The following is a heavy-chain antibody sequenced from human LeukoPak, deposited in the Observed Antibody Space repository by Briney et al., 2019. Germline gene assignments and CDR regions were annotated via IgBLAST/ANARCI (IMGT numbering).Heavy chain of an antibody. CDR3: ARASNYYDSSGYFDY. Sequence: GASVKVSCKASGYTFTGYYMHWVRQAPGQGLEWMGWISAYNGNTNYAQKLQGRVTMTTDTSTSTAYMELRSLRSDDTAVYYCARASNYYDSSGYFDYWGQGTLVTVSS. J-gene: IGHJ4*02. CDR2: ISAYNGNT. CDR1: GYTFTGYY. V-gene: IGHV1-18*04. D-gene: IGHD3-22*01.